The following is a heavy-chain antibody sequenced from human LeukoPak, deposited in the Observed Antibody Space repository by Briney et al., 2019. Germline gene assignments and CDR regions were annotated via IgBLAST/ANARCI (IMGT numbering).Heavy chain of an antibody. CDR3: ASHSIVVVPAAITDY. Sequence: GGSLRLSCAASGFTFDDYGMSWVRQAPGKGLEWVSYISSSSSTIYYADSVKGRFTISRDNAKNSLYLQMNSLRAEDTAVYYCASHSIVVVPAAITDYWGQGTLVTVSS. D-gene: IGHD2-2*01. J-gene: IGHJ4*02. V-gene: IGHV3-48*01. CDR2: ISSSSSTI. CDR1: GFTFDDYG.